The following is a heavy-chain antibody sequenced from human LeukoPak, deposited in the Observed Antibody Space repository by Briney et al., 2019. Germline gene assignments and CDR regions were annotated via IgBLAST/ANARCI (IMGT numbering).Heavy chain of an antibody. Sequence: GTSLRLSCVVSGFTFSSYAMHWVRQTPGKGLEWVAVISYDGSNKYYEDSVKGRFTISRDNSKNTLYVQMNSLRAEDTAVYYCVKDGDRVMGYMDVWGTGSRVTVSS. CDR2: ISYDGSNK. CDR1: GFTFSSYA. J-gene: IGHJ6*03. CDR3: VKDGDRVMGYMDV. D-gene: IGHD7-27*01. V-gene: IGHV3-30*18.